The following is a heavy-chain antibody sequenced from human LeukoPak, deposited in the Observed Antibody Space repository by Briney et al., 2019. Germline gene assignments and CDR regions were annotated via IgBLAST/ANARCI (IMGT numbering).Heavy chain of an antibody. V-gene: IGHV3-23*01. J-gene: IGHJ4*02. D-gene: IGHD2-2*01. CDR2: ISGSGGST. CDR3: AKVRPAVQWYFDY. Sequence: GGSLRLPCAASGFTFSSYAMSWVRQAPGKGLEWVSAISGSGGSTYYADSVKGRFTTSRDNSKNTLYLQMNSLRAEDTAVYYCAKVRPAVQWYFDYWGQGTLVTVSS. CDR1: GFTFSSYA.